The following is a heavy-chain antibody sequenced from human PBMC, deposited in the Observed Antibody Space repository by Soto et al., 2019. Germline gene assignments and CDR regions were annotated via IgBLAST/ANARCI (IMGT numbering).Heavy chain of an antibody. D-gene: IGHD3-10*01. J-gene: IGHJ4*02. Sequence: PGGSLRLSCVPSRLTFGSRAMSWVRQAPGEGLQWVSTITDTGGDAKYADSGGGRFVISRDNSKKTLYLQMTSLTAEDSAMYFCASGSTDSYPGSRIFDFWGRGTLVTVSS. V-gene: IGHV3-23*01. CDR3: ASGSTDSYPGSRIFDF. CDR1: RLTFGSRA. CDR2: ITDTGGDA.